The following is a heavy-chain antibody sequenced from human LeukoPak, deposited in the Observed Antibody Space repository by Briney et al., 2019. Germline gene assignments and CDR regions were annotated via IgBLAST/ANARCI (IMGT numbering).Heavy chain of an antibody. CDR1: GGSFSGYY. CDR3: RIVVVTAGLFDY. CDR2: INHSGST. D-gene: IGHD2-21*02. J-gene: IGHJ4*02. Sequence: SETLSLTCAVYGGSFSGYYWSRIRQPPGKGLEWIGEINHSGSTNYNPSLKSRVTISVDTSKNQFSLKLSSVTAADTAVYYCRIVVVTAGLFDYWGQGTLVTVSS. V-gene: IGHV4-34*01.